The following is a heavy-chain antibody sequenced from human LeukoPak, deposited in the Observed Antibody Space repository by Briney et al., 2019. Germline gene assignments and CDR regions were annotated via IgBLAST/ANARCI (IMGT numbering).Heavy chain of an antibody. J-gene: IGHJ4*02. V-gene: IGHV4-34*01. Sequence: SETLSLTCAVYGGSFSGYYWSWIRQPPGKGLEWIGSIYYSGSTYYNPSLKSRVTISVDTSKNQFSLKLSSVTAADTAVYYCARVVAAAGVDYWGQGTLVTVSS. D-gene: IGHD6-13*01. CDR1: GGSFSGYY. CDR2: IYYSGST. CDR3: ARVVAAAGVDY.